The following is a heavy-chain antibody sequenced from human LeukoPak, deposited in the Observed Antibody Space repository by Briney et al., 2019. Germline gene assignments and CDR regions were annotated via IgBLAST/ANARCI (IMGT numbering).Heavy chain of an antibody. J-gene: IGHJ6*02. D-gene: IGHD2-8*01. Sequence: GASVKVSCKASGYTFTSYDINWVRQATGQGPEWMGWMNPNSGNTGYAQKFQGRVTMTRNTSISTAYMELSSLRSEDTAVYYCARGGTKEDYYYYYGMDVWGQGTTVTVSS. CDR3: ARGGTKEDYYYYYGMDV. CDR2: MNPNSGNT. CDR1: GYTFTSYD. V-gene: IGHV1-8*01.